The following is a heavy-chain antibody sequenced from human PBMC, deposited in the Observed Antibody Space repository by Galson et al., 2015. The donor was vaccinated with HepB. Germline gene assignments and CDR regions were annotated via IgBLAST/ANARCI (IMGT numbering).Heavy chain of an antibody. Sequence: SVKVSCKASGGTFSSYAISWVRQAPGQGLEWMGGIIPIFGTANYAQKFQGRVTITADESTSTAYMELSSLRSEDTAVYYCAGDWYYYDSSGYYYTYYFDYWGQGTLVTVSS. CDR3: AGDWYYYDSSGYYYTYYFDY. V-gene: IGHV1-69*13. CDR1: GGTFSSYA. CDR2: IIPIFGTA. J-gene: IGHJ4*02. D-gene: IGHD3-22*01.